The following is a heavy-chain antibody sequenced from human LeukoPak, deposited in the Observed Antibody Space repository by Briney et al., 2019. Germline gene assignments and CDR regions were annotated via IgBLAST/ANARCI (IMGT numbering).Heavy chain of an antibody. CDR3: ARVGITAATADY. Sequence: ASVKVSCKASGYSSTNYGISWVRQAPGQGLEWMGWIHIYRGNTDYAQKFQGRVTMTSDTSTSTVYMELHSLRSEDTAVYFCARVGITAATADYWGQGTLVTVSS. D-gene: IGHD4-23*01. CDR1: GYSSTNYG. V-gene: IGHV1-18*01. J-gene: IGHJ4*02. CDR2: IHIYRGNT.